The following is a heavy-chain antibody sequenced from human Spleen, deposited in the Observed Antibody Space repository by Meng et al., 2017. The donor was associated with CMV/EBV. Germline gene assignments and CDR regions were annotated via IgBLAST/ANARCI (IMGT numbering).Heavy chain of an antibody. V-gene: IGHV1-2*02. J-gene: IGHJ4*02. Sequence: ASVKVSCKASGYTFTGYYMHWVRQAPGQGLEWMGWINPNSGGTNYAQKFQGRVTMTRDTSISTAYMELSRLRSEDTAVYYCARDGDGGYDWGHDYWGQGTLVTVSS. CDR3: ARDGDGGYDWGHDY. CDR2: INPNSGGT. D-gene: IGHD5-12*01. CDR1: GYTFTGYY.